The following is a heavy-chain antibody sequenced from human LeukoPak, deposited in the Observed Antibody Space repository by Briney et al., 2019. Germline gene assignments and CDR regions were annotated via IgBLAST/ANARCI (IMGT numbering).Heavy chain of an antibody. Sequence: GGSLRLSCAASGFTFSSYGMRWVRQAPGKGLEWVAVISYDGSNKYYADSVKGRFTISRDNSKNTLYLQMNSLRAEDTAVYYCAKDYSSSWEYYFDYWGQGTLVTVSS. V-gene: IGHV3-30*18. D-gene: IGHD6-13*01. CDR2: ISYDGSNK. CDR3: AKDYSSSWEYYFDY. CDR1: GFTFSSYG. J-gene: IGHJ4*02.